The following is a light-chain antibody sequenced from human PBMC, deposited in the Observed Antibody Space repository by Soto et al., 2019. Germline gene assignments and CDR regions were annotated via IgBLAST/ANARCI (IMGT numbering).Light chain of an antibody. CDR2: DTS. CDR3: QQYNHWRSIS. CDR1: QSVSSSY. V-gene: IGKV3-15*01. Sequence: EIVLTQSPGTLSLSPGERATLSFMASQSVSSSYLAWYQHKPGQAPRLLIYDTSTRAADIPARFSGSGSGTDFTLTISSLQSEDFAVYYCQQYNHWRSISFGQGTRLEIK. J-gene: IGKJ5*01.